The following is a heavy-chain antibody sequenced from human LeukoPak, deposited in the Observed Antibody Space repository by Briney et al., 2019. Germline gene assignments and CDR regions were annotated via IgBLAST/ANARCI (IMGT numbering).Heavy chain of an antibody. J-gene: IGHJ4*02. D-gene: IGHD5-18*01. Sequence: PGGSLRLSCAASGFTVSSNYMSWVRQAPGKGLEWVSVIYSGGSTYYADSVKGRFTISRDNSKNTVYLQMNSLRAEDTALYYCARALSAMVADNWGQGTLVTVSS. CDR1: GFTVSSNY. CDR3: ARALSAMVADN. CDR2: IYSGGST. V-gene: IGHV3-66*01.